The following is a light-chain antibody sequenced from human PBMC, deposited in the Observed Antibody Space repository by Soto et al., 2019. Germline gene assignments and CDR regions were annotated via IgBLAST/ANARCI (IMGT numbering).Light chain of an antibody. CDR2: GAS. V-gene: IGKV3-20*01. J-gene: IGKJ1*01. CDR1: QTVRNDY. CDR3: QQYGSSPPT. Sequence: EFVLTQSPGTLSLSPGERATLSCRASQTVRNDYLAWYQQKPGQAPRLLIYGASTRATGIPARFSGSGAGTDFTLTINRLEPEDFALYYCQQYGSSPPTFGQGTKVDIK.